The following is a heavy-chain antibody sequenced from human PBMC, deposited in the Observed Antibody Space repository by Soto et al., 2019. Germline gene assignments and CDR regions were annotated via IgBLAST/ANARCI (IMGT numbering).Heavy chain of an antibody. V-gene: IGHV3-7*01. Sequence: EVQLVESGGGLVQPGGPLRLSCEASGFTFSYLWMSWVRQAPGKGLEWVVNINQDGGARFYVDSVKGRFTISGDNAKNSLYLQMSSLRAEDTAVYYWTRGIQATYMYHMALWGRGTTATAS. CDR3: TRGIQATYMYHMAL. CDR1: GFTFSYLW. J-gene: IGHJ6*03. CDR2: INQDGGAR. D-gene: IGHD5-18*01.